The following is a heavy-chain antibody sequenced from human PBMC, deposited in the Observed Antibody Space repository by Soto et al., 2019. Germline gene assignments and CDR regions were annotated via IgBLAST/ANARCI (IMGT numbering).Heavy chain of an antibody. CDR3: ARDRLPRAAVATTGYNDY. J-gene: IGHJ4*02. V-gene: IGHV3-30-3*01. D-gene: IGHD4-17*01. Sequence: GGSLRLSCAASGFTFSSYAIQWVRQAPGKGLEWVAVISNDGSSKYYADSVKGRFTISRDNSKNTLYLQMNSLRVEDTAVYYCARDRLPRAAVATTGYNDYWGQGSMVTVSS. CDR2: ISNDGSSK. CDR1: GFTFSSYA.